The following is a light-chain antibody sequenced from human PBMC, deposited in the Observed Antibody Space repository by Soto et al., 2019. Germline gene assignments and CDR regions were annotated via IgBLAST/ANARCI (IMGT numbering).Light chain of an antibody. CDR3: CSYAGDLAL. Sequence: QSALTQPRSVSGSPGQSVTISGTGTSSDVGGYDFVSWYQQHPGNAPKLRISDVSKRPSGVPDRFSGSKSGNTASLTISGVQAEDEADYYCCSYAGDLALFGGGTKVTVL. V-gene: IGLV2-11*01. J-gene: IGLJ2*01. CDR1: SSDVGGYDF. CDR2: DVS.